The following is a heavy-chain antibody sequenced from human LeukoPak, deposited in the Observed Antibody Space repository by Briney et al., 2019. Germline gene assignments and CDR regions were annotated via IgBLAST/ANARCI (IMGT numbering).Heavy chain of an antibody. CDR2: IIPILGIA. D-gene: IGHD3-22*01. J-gene: IGHJ5*02. CDR3: ARDYYDSSGFWFDP. CDR1: RGTFSSYT. Sequence: GSSVKVSCKASRGTFSSYTISWVRQAPGQGLEWMGRIIPILGIANYAQKFQGRVTITADKSTSTAYMELSSLRSEDTAVYYCARDYYDSSGFWFDPWGQGTLVTVSS. V-gene: IGHV1-69*04.